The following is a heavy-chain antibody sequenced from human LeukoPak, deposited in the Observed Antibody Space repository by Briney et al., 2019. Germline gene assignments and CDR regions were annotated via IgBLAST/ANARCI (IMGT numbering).Heavy chain of an antibody. Sequence: GGSLRLSCAAYGVSFSSHGMHWVRQAPGQGLERVAVISFDGSNQYYADSVKGRFTIYRDNFKNTVYLQMNSLRAEETAVYYCAKSHPPTVTTEEGEYLQHWGQGTLVTVSS. D-gene: IGHD4-17*01. J-gene: IGHJ1*01. CDR3: AKSHPPTVTTEEGEYLQH. CDR1: GVSFSSHG. V-gene: IGHV3-33*05. CDR2: ISFDGSNQ.